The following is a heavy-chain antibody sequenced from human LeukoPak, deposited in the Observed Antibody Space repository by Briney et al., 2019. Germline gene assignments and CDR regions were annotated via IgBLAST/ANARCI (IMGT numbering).Heavy chain of an antibody. D-gene: IGHD1-26*01. Sequence: GGSLRLSCTASGFTFGDYTMTWFRQAPGKGLEWVGFIRSKAYGGTTEDAASVKGRFTISRDDSKSIAYLQMNSLKTEDTAVYYCTRGGSNSPFDYWGQGTLVTVSS. V-gene: IGHV3-49*03. CDR2: IRSKAYGGTT. CDR1: GFTFGDYT. CDR3: TRGGSNSPFDY. J-gene: IGHJ4*02.